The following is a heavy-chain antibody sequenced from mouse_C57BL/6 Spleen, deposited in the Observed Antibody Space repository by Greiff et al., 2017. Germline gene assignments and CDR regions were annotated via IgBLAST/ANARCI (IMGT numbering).Heavy chain of an antibody. CDR1: GYAFTNYL. CDR2: INPGSGGT. D-gene: IGHD2-3*01. J-gene: IGHJ4*01. CDR3: ARSGDGPYVGAMDY. Sequence: QVQLQQSGAELVRPGTSVKVSCKASGYAFTNYLIEWVKQRPGQGLEWIGVINPGSGGTNYNEKFKGKATLTADKSSSTAYMQLSSLTSEDSAVYFCARSGDGPYVGAMDYWGQGTSVTVSS. V-gene: IGHV1-54*01.